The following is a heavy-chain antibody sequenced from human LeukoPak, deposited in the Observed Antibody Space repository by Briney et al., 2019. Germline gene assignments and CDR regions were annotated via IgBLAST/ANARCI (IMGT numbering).Heavy chain of an antibody. D-gene: IGHD3-10*01. V-gene: IGHV1-69*05. J-gene: IGHJ4*02. Sequence: SVKVSCKASGGTFSSYAISWVRQAPGQGLEWMGGIIPIFGTANYAQKFQGRVTITTDESTSTAYMELSSLRSEDTAVYYCARLQITMVRGVMRRYFDYWGQGTLVTVSS. CDR1: GGTFSSYA. CDR2: IIPIFGTA. CDR3: ARLQITMVRGVMRRYFDY.